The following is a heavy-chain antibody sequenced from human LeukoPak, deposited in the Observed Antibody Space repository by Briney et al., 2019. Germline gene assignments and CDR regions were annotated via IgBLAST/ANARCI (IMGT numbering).Heavy chain of an antibody. V-gene: IGHV3-48*03. CDR1: GFTFSSYE. Sequence: PGGSLRLSCAASGFTFSSYEMNWVRQAPGKGLEWVSYISSSGSTIYYADSVKGRFTISRDNAKNSLYLQMNSLRAEDTAVYYRARIYDSSDYWGQGTLVTVSS. CDR3: ARIYDSSDY. J-gene: IGHJ4*02. D-gene: IGHD3-22*01. CDR2: ISSSGSTI.